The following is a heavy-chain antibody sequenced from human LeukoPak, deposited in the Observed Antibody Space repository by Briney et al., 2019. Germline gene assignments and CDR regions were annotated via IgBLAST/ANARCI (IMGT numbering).Heavy chain of an antibody. CDR3: AEGGYDQDFDY. Sequence: PGGSLRLSCAASGFSFSTYAMSWVRQAPGKGLEWVSRISDSGDNTYYSDSVKGRFTISRDNSRNTLYLQMNSLRAEDTAVYYCAEGGYDQDFDYWGRGALVTVSS. CDR2: ISDSGDNT. J-gene: IGHJ4*02. D-gene: IGHD5-12*01. CDR1: GFSFSTYA. V-gene: IGHV3-23*01.